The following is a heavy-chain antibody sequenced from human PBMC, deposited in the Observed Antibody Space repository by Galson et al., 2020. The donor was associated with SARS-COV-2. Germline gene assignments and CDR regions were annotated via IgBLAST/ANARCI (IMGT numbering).Heavy chain of an antibody. D-gene: IGHD2-15*01. CDR3: AKEIFGVVGANGFLDL. V-gene: IGHV3-23*01. J-gene: IGHJ2*01. CDR1: GFAFRNYA. Sequence: GGSLRLSCAASGFAFRNYAMNWVRQAPGKGLEWVSVISAGGLTYYADSVKGRFTISRDNSKNTLYLQMDTLRADDTAVYYCAKEIFGVVGANGFLDLWGRGTLVTVSS. CDR2: ISAGGLT.